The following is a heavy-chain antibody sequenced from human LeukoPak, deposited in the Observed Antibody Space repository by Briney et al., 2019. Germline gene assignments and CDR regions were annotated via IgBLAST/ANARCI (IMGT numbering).Heavy chain of an antibody. Sequence: GGSLRLSCAASGFTFSTHAMHWVRQAPAKGLEWVAMIYYDGSNKYYADSVKGRFTISRDNSKNTLYLQMNSLRAEDTAVYYCARDRRVRGVTNYYYYYGMDVWGQGTTVTVSS. D-gene: IGHD3-10*01. CDR2: IYYDGSNK. J-gene: IGHJ6*02. CDR1: GFTFSTHA. V-gene: IGHV3-33*01. CDR3: ARDRRVRGVTNYYYYYGMDV.